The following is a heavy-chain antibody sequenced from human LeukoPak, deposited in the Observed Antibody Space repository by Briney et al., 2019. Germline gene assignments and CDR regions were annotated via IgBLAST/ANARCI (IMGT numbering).Heavy chain of an antibody. V-gene: IGHV3-9*01. CDR3: AKTGGNSGYFDY. CDR2: ISWNSGSI. Sequence: PGGSLRLSCAASGFTFDDYAMHWVRQAPGKGLEWVSGISWNSGSIGYADSVKGRFTISRDNAKNSLYLQMNSLRAEDTALYYCAKTGGNSGYFDYWGQGTLVTVSS. CDR1: GFTFDDYA. D-gene: IGHD4-23*01. J-gene: IGHJ4*02.